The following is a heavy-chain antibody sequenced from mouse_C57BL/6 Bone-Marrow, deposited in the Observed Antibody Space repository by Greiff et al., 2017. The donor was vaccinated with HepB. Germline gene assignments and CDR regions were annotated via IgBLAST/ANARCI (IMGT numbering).Heavy chain of an antibody. CDR3: ARRRLRSGYFDV. Sequence: EVKLMDSGGGLVQSGRSLRLSCATSGFTFSDFYMEWVRQAPGKGLEWIAASRNKANDYTTEYSASVKGRFIVSRDTSQSILYLQMNALRAEDTAIYYCARRRLRSGYFDVWGTGTTVTVSS. CDR1: GFTFSDFY. J-gene: IGHJ1*03. V-gene: IGHV7-1*01. D-gene: IGHD1-1*01. CDR2: SRNKANDYTT.